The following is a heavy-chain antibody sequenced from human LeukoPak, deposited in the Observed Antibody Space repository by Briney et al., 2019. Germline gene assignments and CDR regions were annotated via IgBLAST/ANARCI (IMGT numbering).Heavy chain of an antibody. CDR2: IRYDGSNK. V-gene: IGHV3-30*02. D-gene: IGHD4-23*01. J-gene: IGHJ4*02. Sequence: AGGSLRLSCAASGFIFSTYGMHWVRQAPGKGLEWVAFIRYDGSNKYYADSVEGRFTISRDNSKNTLYLQMNSLRAEDTAVYYCANLARTAVVTLDYWGQGTLVTVSS. CDR1: GFIFSTYG. CDR3: ANLARTAVVTLDY.